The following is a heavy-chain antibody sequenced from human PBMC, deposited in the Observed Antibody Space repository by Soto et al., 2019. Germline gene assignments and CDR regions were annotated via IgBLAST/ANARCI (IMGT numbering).Heavy chain of an antibody. CDR3: ARDGGYSSGWYQFDY. V-gene: IGHV3-21*06. Sequence: EVQLVESGGGLVKPGGSLRLSCAASGFTFSSYSMNWVRQAPGKRLEWVASISRSNSYIYYADSVKGRFTISRDNAKNSLYLQMNSLRAEDTAVYYCARDGGYSSGWYQFDYWGQGTLVTVSS. CDR2: ISRSNSYI. J-gene: IGHJ4*02. CDR1: GFTFSSYS. D-gene: IGHD6-19*01.